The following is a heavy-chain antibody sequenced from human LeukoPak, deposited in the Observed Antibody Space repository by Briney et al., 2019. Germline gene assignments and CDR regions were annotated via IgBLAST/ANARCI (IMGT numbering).Heavy chain of an antibody. CDR2: INAGNGNT. V-gene: IGHV1-3*01. D-gene: IGHD6-13*01. CDR3: ARGIAAASDY. CDR1: GGTFSSYA. Sequence: ASVKVSCKASGGTFSSYAISWVRQAPGQRLEWMGWINAGNGNTKYSQKFQGRVTITRDTSASTAYMELSSLRSEDTAVYYCARGIAAASDYWGQGTLVTVSS. J-gene: IGHJ4*02.